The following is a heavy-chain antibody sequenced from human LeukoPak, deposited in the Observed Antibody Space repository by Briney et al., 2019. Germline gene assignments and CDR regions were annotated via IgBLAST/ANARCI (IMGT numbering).Heavy chain of an antibody. CDR3: AKDTGGNGAYFYAMDV. D-gene: IGHD4-23*01. V-gene: IGHV3-9*01. CDR1: GFPFSSYA. Sequence: GGSLRLSCAASGFPFSSYAMSWVRQAPGKGLEWVSAINWNSDTKAYADSVKGRFTISRDRARNSLYLQMDSLRPEDTALYYCAKDTGGNGAYFYAMDVWGQGTSVTVSS. CDR2: INWNSDTK. J-gene: IGHJ6*02.